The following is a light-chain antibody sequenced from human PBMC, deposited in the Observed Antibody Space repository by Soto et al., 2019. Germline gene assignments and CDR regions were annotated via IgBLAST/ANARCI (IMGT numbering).Light chain of an antibody. CDR3: QQYNSYST. V-gene: IGKV1-5*01. Sequence: DIQMTQSPSTLSGSVGDRVTITCRASQSISSWLAWYQQKPGKAPKLLIYDASSLESGVPSRFSGSGSGTEFTLTISSLQPDDFATYYCQQYNSYSTFGQGTKLDIK. J-gene: IGKJ2*01. CDR1: QSISSW. CDR2: DAS.